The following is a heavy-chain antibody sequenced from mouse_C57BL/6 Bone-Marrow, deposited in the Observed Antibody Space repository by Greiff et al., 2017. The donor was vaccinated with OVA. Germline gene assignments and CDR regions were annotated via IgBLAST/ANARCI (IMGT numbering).Heavy chain of an antibody. CDR1: GYTFTSYW. Sequence: VQLQESGAELVKPGASVKLSCKASGYTFTSYWMHWVKQRPGQGLEWIGYINPSSGCTKYNQKFKDKATLTADKSSSTAYMQLSSLTYEDAEDYYCAHRNYDWYFDVWGTGTTVTVSS. V-gene: IGHV1-7*01. CDR3: AHRNYDWYFDV. CDR2: INPSSGCT. D-gene: IGHD2-1*01. J-gene: IGHJ1*03.